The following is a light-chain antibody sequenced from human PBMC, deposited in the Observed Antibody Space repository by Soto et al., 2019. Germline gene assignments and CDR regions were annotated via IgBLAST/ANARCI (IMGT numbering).Light chain of an antibody. CDR3: SSYAGSNNYV. CDR1: SSDAGGYDF. Sequence: QSVLAQPPSASGSPGQSVTISCTGTSSDAGGYDFVSWYQQHPGKAPKLMIHEVSKRPSGVPDRFSGSKSGNTASLTVSGLQAEDEADYYCSSYAGSNNYVFGTG. V-gene: IGLV2-8*01. CDR2: EVS. J-gene: IGLJ1*01.